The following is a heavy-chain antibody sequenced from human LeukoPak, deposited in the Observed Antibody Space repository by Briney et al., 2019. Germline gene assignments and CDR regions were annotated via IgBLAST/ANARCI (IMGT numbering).Heavy chain of an antibody. Sequence: GGSLRLSCAASGFTFSDYYMSWIRQIPGKGLEWISYISGGGSTIEYADSVKGRFTISRNNAQNSLFLQMNSLRAEDTAVYYCAREGRYGSGTYGAFDIWGLGTMVTVSS. D-gene: IGHD3-10*01. J-gene: IGHJ3*02. V-gene: IGHV3-11*04. CDR2: ISGGGSTI. CDR3: AREGRYGSGTYGAFDI. CDR1: GFTFSDYY.